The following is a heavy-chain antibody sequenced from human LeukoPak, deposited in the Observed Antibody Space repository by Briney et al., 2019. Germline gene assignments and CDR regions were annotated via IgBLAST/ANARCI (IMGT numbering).Heavy chain of an antibody. Sequence: GGSLRLSCAASGFTFSSYAINWVRQAPGKGLEWVSVISGSGGSTYYADSVKGRFTISRDNSKNTLYLQMNSLRAEDTAVYYCAKGLYSSGWYDYWGQGTLVTVSS. D-gene: IGHD6-19*01. V-gene: IGHV3-23*01. CDR3: AKGLYSSGWYDY. CDR2: ISGSGGST. CDR1: GFTFSSYA. J-gene: IGHJ4*02.